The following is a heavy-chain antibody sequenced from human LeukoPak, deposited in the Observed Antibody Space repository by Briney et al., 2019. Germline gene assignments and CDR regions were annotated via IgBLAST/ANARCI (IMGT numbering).Heavy chain of an antibody. Sequence: GGSLRLSCAASGLTFSIYSMNWDRQAPGKGLEWISYINSSSSGVYYADSVKGRFTISRDNAKNILYLQMNSLRAEDTAVYYCARDHYFDTSGYSRSLDYWGQGTLVTVSS. CDR3: ARDHYFDTSGYSRSLDY. D-gene: IGHD3-22*01. CDR1: GLTFSIYS. J-gene: IGHJ4*02. CDR2: INSSSSGV. V-gene: IGHV3-48*01.